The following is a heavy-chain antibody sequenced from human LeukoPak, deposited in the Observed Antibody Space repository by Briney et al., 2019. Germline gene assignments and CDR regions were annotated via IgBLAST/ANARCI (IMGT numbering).Heavy chain of an antibody. V-gene: IGHV3-48*03. J-gene: IGHJ4*02. D-gene: IGHD6-19*01. CDR3: ARGDGSSGWYLDY. Sequence: GGSLRLSCAASGFTFSSHAMTWVRQAPGKGLEWVSYITVSGSTKYYADSVKGRFTISRDNAKNSLYLQMNSLRAEDTAVYYCARGDGSSGWYLDYWGQGTLVTVSS. CDR1: GFTFSSHA. CDR2: ITVSGSTK.